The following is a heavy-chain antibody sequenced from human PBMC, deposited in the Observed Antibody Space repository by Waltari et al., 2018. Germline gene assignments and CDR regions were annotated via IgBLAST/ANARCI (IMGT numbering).Heavy chain of an antibody. Sequence: EVQLLESGGGLVQPGGSLRLSCAASGFTFSNYVMNWVRQAPGKGLWWVSGISGGAIRTNNADSLKGRFTISRDNSKNTVFIQMNSLRADDTAVYYCARSFGLTSFDSWGQGTLVTVSS. CDR1: GFTFSNYV. V-gene: IGHV3-23*01. J-gene: IGHJ4*02. CDR3: ARSFGLTSFDS. CDR2: ISGGAIRT. D-gene: IGHD3-10*01.